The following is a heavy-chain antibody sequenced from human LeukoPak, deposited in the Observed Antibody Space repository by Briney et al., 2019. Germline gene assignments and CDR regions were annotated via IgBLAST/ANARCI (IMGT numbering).Heavy chain of an antibody. CDR2: IYYSGST. CDR3: ARARYAGSYSLFDY. D-gene: IGHD1-26*01. Sequence: SETLSLTCTVSGGSISSGDYYWSWIRQPPGKGLEWIGYIYYSGSTYCDPSLKSRVTMSVDTSKNQFSLRLTSVTAADTAVYYCARARYAGSYSLFDYWGQGTLVTVSS. CDR1: GGSISSGDYY. V-gene: IGHV4-30-4*01. J-gene: IGHJ4*02.